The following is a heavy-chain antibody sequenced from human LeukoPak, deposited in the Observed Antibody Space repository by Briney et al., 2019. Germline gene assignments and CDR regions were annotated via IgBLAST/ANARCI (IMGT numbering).Heavy chain of an antibody. V-gene: IGHV1-69*13. D-gene: IGHD3-10*01. CDR1: GGTFNNYA. Sequence: GASVKVSCKASGGTFNNYAISWVRQAPGQGLEWMGGIIPIFPTANYAPKFQGRVTITADESTSTAYMGLSSLRSEDTAMYYCARASHGFIITQASSDYWGQGTVVTVSS. J-gene: IGHJ4*02. CDR2: IIPIFPTA. CDR3: ARASHGFIITQASSDY.